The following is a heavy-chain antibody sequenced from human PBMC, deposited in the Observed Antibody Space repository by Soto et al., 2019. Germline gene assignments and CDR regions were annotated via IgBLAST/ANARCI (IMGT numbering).Heavy chain of an antibody. V-gene: IGHV2-5*01. CDR2: IYWNDDK. J-gene: IGHJ5*02. D-gene: IGHD3-10*02. CDR1: GFSLSASGAS. CDR3: GHRLDVPGLAFDP. Sequence: SGPTLVNPTQTLRLTCAFSGFSLSASGASVGWIRQPPGKALEWLAHIYWNDDKRYSPSLRSRLTISKDTSKNQVVLTFTNMDPADTGTYYGGHRLDVPGLAFDPWGQGTLVTSPQ.